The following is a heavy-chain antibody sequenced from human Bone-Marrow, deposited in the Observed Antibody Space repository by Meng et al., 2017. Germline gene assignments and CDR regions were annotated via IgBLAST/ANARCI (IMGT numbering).Heavy chain of an antibody. CDR3: ARDGGWRQQLAQAYFDY. D-gene: IGHD6-13*01. CDR2: IYSGGST. Sequence: GESLKISCAASGFTVSSNYMSWVRQAPGKGLEWVSVIYSGGSTYYADSVKGRFTISRHNSKNTLYLQMNSLRAEDTAVYYCARDGGWRQQLAQAYFDYWGQGTLVTVSS. J-gene: IGHJ4*02. V-gene: IGHV3-53*04. CDR1: GFTVSSNY.